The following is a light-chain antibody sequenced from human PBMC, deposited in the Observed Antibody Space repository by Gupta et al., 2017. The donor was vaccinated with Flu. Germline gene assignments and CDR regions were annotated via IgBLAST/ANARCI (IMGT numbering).Light chain of an antibody. CDR1: GSDVGGYNY. V-gene: IGLV2-8*01. Sequence: QFALPQPPSASGSPGQTVTISCIATGSDVGGYNYVSWYQQHPGKAPKLMIYEVSKRPSGVPDRFSGSKSGNTASLTVSGLQAEDEADYYCNSYASTNTLYVFGTGTKVTVL. CDR3: NSYASTNTLYV. J-gene: IGLJ1*01. CDR2: EVS.